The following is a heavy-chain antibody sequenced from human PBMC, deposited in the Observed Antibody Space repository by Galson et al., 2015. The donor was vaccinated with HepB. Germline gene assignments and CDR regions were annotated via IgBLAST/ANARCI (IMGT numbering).Heavy chain of an antibody. J-gene: IGHJ4*02. V-gene: IGHV3-30*18. CDR2: ISYDGSNK. D-gene: IGHD6-13*01. Sequence: SLRLSCAASGFTFSSYGMHWVRQAPGKGLEWVAVISYDGSNKYYADSVKGRFTISRDNSKNTLYLQMNSLRAEDTAVYYCAKGGSSWSLDYWGQGTLVTVSS. CDR3: AKGGSSWSLDY. CDR1: GFTFSSYG.